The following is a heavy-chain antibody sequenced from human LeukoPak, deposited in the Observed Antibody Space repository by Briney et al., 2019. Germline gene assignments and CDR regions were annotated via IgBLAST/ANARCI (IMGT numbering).Heavy chain of an antibody. V-gene: IGHV3-7*01. CDR2: IKQDGSEK. J-gene: IGHJ4*02. CDR3: ARGATIAAPLDY. Sequence: PGGSLRLSCAASGFTFSSYWMSWVRQAPGMGLKWVANIKQDGSEKYYVDSVKGRFTISRDNAKNSLYLQMNSLRAEDTAMYYCARGATIAAPLDYWGQGTLVTVSS. D-gene: IGHD6-25*01. CDR1: GFTFSSYW.